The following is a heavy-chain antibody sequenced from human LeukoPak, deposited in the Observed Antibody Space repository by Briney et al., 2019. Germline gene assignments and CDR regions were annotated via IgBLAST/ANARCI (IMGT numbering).Heavy chain of an antibody. V-gene: IGHV3-7*01. CDR3: ARSGRLYFARSRNDC. D-gene: IGHD3-9*01. Sequence: GGSLRLSCAASGFTFSSYWMSWVRQAPGKGLEWVANIKQDGSEKYYVDSVKGRFTISRDNSKNTLYLQMNSLRAEDTAVYYCARSGRLYFARSRNDCWGQGTLVTVSS. CDR2: IKQDGSEK. CDR1: GFTFSSYW. J-gene: IGHJ4*02.